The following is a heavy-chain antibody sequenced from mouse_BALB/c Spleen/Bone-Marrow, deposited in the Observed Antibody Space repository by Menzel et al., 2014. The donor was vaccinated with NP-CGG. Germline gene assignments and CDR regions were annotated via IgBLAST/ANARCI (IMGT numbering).Heavy chain of an antibody. Sequence: VQLQQSGAELMKPGASVKISCKATGCTFSSYWIEWVKQRPGHGLEWIGEILPGSGSTNYNEKFKGKATFTADTSSNTAYMQLSSLTSEDSAVYYCATGGSPMDYWGQGTSVTVSS. CDR3: ATGGSPMDY. CDR2: ILPGSGST. CDR1: GCTFSSYW. D-gene: IGHD1-1*02. V-gene: IGHV1-9*01. J-gene: IGHJ4*01.